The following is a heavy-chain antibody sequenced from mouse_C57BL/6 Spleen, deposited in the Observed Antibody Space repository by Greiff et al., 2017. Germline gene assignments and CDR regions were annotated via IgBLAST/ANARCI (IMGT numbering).Heavy chain of an antibody. D-gene: IGHD4-1*01. CDR2: ISSGGDYI. CDR1: GFTFSSYA. V-gene: IGHV5-9-1*02. Sequence: EVLLVESGEGLVKPGGSLKLSCAASGFTFSSYAMSWVRQTPEKRLEWVAYISSGGDYIYYADTVKGRFTISRDNARNTLYLQMSSLKSEDTAMYYCTSDSNWDEGFDDWGKGTTLTVSS. CDR3: TSDSNWDEGFDD. J-gene: IGHJ2*01.